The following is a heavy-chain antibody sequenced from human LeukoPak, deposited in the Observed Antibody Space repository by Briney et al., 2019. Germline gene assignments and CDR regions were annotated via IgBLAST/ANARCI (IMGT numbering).Heavy chain of an antibody. D-gene: IGHD3-10*01. Sequence: GGSLRLSCAASGFSFNTYAMHWVRQAPGQGLEWVALIWHDGSHKFYSNSVRGQFTISRDNSKNTVSLQMNNLRPEDTAVYYCAREIFGSGSCPDFWGQGTLVTVSS. CDR2: IWHDGSHK. CDR3: AREIFGSGSCPDF. CDR1: GFSFNTYA. J-gene: IGHJ4*02. V-gene: IGHV3-33*01.